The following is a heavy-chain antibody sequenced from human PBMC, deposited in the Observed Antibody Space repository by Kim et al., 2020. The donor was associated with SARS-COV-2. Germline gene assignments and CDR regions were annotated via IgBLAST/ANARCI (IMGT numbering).Heavy chain of an antibody. CDR1: GGSISSGSYY. J-gene: IGHJ4*02. CDR2: IYTSGST. D-gene: IGHD6-19*01. CDR3: ARDGYSSGY. Sequence: SETLSLTCTVSGGSISSGSYYWSWIRQPAGKGLEWIGRIYTSGSTNYNPSLKSRVTISVDTSKNQSSLKLSSVTAADTAVYYCARDGYSSGYWGQGTLVTVSS. V-gene: IGHV4-61*02.